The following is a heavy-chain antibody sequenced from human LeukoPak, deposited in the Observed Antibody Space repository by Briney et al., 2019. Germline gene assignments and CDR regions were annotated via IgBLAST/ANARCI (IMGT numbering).Heavy chain of an antibody. CDR1: GFTFSSYA. V-gene: IGHV3-23*01. J-gene: IGHJ4*02. Sequence: GGSLRLSCAASGFTFSSYAMSWVRQAPGKGLEWVSAISGSGGSTYYADSVKGRFTISRDNSKNTLYLQMNSLRAEDTAVYYCAKKEAYYYGSGSDYFDYWGQGTLVTVSS. CDR2: ISGSGGST. CDR3: AKKEAYYYGSGSDYFDY. D-gene: IGHD3-10*01.